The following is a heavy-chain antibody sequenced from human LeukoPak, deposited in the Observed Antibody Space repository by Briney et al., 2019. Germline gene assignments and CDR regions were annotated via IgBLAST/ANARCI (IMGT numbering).Heavy chain of an antibody. Sequence: GGSLRLSCAASGFTFSNAWMSWVRQAPGKGLEWVGRIKSKTDGGTTDYAAPVKGRFTISRDDSKNTLYLQMNSLKTEDTAVYYCTTDRPLTMVRGVIKKPAKDQGGYRGQGTLVTVSS. CDR1: GFTFSNAW. J-gene: IGHJ4*02. D-gene: IGHD3-10*01. V-gene: IGHV3-15*01. CDR2: IKSKTDGGTT. CDR3: TTDRPLTMVRGVIKKPAKDQGGY.